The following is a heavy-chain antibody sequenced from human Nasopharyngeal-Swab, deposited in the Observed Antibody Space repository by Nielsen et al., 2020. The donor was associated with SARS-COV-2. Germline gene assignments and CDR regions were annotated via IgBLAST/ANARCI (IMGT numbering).Heavy chain of an antibody. D-gene: IGHD2-2*01. CDR2: IYYSGST. J-gene: IGHJ4*02. CDR1: GGSISSSSYY. CDR3: ARRGYCSSTSCYHSDY. Sequence: SETLSLTCTVSGGSISSSSYYWGWIRQPPGKGLEWIGSIYYSGSTYYNPSLKSRVTISVDTSKNQFSLKLSSVTAADTAVYYCARRGYCSSTSCYHSDYWGQGTLVTVSS. V-gene: IGHV4-39*01.